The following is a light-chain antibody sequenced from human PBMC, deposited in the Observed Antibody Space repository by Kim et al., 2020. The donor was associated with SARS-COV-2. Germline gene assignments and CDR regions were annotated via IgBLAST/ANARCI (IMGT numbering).Light chain of an antibody. CDR3: QQYHNYYT. CDR1: QTVTGR. Sequence: EIVMTQSPVTLSVSPGERATLSCRASQTVTGRLAWYQQKSGQAPRLVMYDVSTRASGIPARFSGSGSGTEFTLTISSLESEDFAVYCCQQYHNYYTFGQGTKLEI. CDR2: DVS. J-gene: IGKJ2*01. V-gene: IGKV3-15*01.